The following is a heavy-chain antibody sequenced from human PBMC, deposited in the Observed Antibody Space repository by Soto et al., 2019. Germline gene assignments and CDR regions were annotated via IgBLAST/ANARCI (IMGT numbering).Heavy chain of an antibody. Sequence: SETLSLTCTVSGGSFSTYYWNWIRQPPGKGLEWIGYIYYSGTTYYNPSLKSRITMSVDTSKNQFSLKLSSVTAADTAVYYCARHVRAMVRGVINSPDYWGQGTLVTVSS. CDR2: IYYSGTT. J-gene: IGHJ4*02. D-gene: IGHD3-10*01. CDR3: ARHVRAMVRGVINSPDY. CDR1: GGSFSTYY. V-gene: IGHV4-59*08.